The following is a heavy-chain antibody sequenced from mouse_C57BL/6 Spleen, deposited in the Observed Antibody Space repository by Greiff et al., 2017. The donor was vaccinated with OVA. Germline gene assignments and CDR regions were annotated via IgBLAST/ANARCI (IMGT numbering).Heavy chain of an antibody. CDR3: ARRSVGYAMDY. V-gene: IGHV1-63*01. CDR1: GYTFTNYW. J-gene: IGHJ4*01. CDR2: IYPGGGYT. D-gene: IGHD1-1*02. Sequence: VQLQQSGAELVRPGTSVKMSCKASGYTFTNYWIGWAKQRPGHGLEWIGDIYPGGGYTNYNEKFKGKATLTADKSSSTAYMQFSSLTCEDSAIYYCARRSVGYAMDYWGQGTSVTVSS.